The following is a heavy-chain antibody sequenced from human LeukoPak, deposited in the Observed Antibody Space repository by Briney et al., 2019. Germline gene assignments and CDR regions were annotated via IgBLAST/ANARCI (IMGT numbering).Heavy chain of an antibody. D-gene: IGHD3-3*01. CDR2: IKSKTDGGTT. V-gene: IGHV3-15*01. CDR3: TTEYDFWSGYQD. Sequence: GGSLRLSCAASGFTFSNAWMSWVRQAPGKGLEWVGRIKSKTDGGTTGYAAPVKGRFTISRDDSKNTLYLQMNSLKTEDTAVYYCTTEYDFWSGYQDWGQGTLVTVSS. J-gene: IGHJ4*02. CDR1: GFTFSNAW.